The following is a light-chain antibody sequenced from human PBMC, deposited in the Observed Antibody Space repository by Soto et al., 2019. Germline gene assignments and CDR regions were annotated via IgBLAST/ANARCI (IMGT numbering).Light chain of an antibody. J-gene: IGKJ4*01. V-gene: IGKV1-9*01. CDR2: AAS. CDR3: QQLSSYPLT. CDR1: QGISSY. Sequence: DIQLTQSPSFLSASVGDRVTITCRASQGISSYLAWYQQKPGKAPKLLIYAASTLQSGVPSRFSGSGSGTEFTLPISSLQPEDFATYYCQQLSSYPLTFGGGTKVKIK.